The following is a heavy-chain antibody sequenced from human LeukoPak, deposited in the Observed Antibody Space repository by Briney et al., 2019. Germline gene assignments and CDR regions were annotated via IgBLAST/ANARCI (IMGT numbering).Heavy chain of an antibody. V-gene: IGHV1-69*13. CDR1: GGTFSSYA. CDR2: IIPIFGTA. CDR3: ARDGQYYDFWSGAYNWFDP. Sequence: ASVKVSCKASGGTFSSYAISWVRQAPGQGLEWMGVIIPIFGTANYAQKFQGRVTITADESTSTAYMELSSLRSEDTAVYYCARDGQYYDFWSGAYNWFDPWGQGTLVTVSS. D-gene: IGHD3-3*01. J-gene: IGHJ5*02.